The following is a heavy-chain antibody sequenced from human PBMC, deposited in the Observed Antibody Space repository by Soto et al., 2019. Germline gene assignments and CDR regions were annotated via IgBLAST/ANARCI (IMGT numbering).Heavy chain of an antibody. J-gene: IGHJ4*02. V-gene: IGHV3-48*02. Sequence: EVQLVESGGGLVQPGGSLRLSCAASGFTFSDYSFNWVRQAPGRGLEWVSYISSSSSTIYYADSVEGRFTISRDNAKSSLYLQMNSLRDEDTAVYYCVRDARTMVRGHYFDYWGQGTLVTVSS. CDR3: VRDARTMVRGHYFDY. CDR2: ISSSSSTI. D-gene: IGHD3-10*01. CDR1: GFTFSDYS.